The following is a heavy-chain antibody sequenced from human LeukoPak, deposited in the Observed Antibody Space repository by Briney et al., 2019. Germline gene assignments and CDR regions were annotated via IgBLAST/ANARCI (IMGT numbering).Heavy chain of an antibody. V-gene: IGHV3-15*01. J-gene: IGHJ4*02. CDR1: GFTFSNAW. CDR3: STDILETNWGGY. Sequence: GGSLRLSCAASGFTFSNAWMSWVRQAPGKGVEWVSRIKSKTDGGTTHYAAPVKGRFTISRDDSKDTLYLQMNSLKTEDTAVYYCSTDILETNWGGYWGQGTLVTVSS. D-gene: IGHD7-27*01. CDR2: IKSKTDGGTT.